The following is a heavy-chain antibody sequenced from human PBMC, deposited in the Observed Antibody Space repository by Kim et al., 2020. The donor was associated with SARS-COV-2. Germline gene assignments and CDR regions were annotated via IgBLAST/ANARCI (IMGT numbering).Heavy chain of an antibody. CDR3: AREAGWNGNSSTSCRFDY. CDR1: GGSFSGYY. V-gene: IGHV4-34*01. J-gene: IGHJ4*02. D-gene: IGHD2-2*01. Sequence: SETLSLTCAVYGGSFSGYYWSWIRQSPGKGLEWIGEINHSGSTNYNPSLKSRVTISVDTSKNQFSLKLSSVTAADTAVYYCAREAGWNGNSSTSCRFDYWGQGTLVTVSS. CDR2: INHSGST.